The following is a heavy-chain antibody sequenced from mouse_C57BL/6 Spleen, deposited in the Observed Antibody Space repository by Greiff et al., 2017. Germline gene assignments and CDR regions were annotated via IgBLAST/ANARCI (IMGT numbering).Heavy chain of an antibody. CDR2: IDPGDGDT. CDR3: ASDYYGSSYEFAY. D-gene: IGHD1-1*01. J-gene: IGHJ3*01. V-gene: IGHV1-82*01. CDR1: GYAFSSSW. Sequence: VQLQQSGPELVKPGASVKFSCKASGYAFSSSWMHWVKQRPGKGLEWIGRIDPGDGDTKYTGKFKGKATLTADTASSTAYMQLSSLTSEDSAVYSCASDYYGSSYEFAYWGQGTPVTVAA.